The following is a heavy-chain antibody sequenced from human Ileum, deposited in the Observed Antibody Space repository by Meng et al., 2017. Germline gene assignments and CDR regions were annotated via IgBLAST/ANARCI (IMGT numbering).Heavy chain of an antibody. D-gene: IGHD5-24*01. CDR1: GFTFSNYW. J-gene: IGHJ4*02. CDR2: INSDGSTT. Sequence: GESLKISCAASGFTFSNYWMHWVRQAPGKGPVWVSHINSDGSTTNYADSVKGRFTISRDNAKNTLYLQMNSLRADDTAVYYCARGWAYWGQGTLVTVSS. V-gene: IGHV3-74*01. CDR3: ARGWAY.